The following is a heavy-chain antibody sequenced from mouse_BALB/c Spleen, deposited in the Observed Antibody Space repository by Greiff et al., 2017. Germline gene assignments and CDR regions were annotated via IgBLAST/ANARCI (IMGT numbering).Heavy chain of an antibody. Sequence: VQLQQPGAELVRPGVSVKLSCKASGYTFTSYWINWVKQRPGKCLEWIGNIYPSDSYTNYNQKFKDKATLTVDKSSSTAYMQLRSPTSEDSAVFYGTRSYDAMDYWGQGTSVTVSS. CDR2: IYPSDSYT. J-gene: IGHJ4*01. CDR1: GYTFTSYW. V-gene: IGHV1-69*02. CDR3: TRSYDAMDY.